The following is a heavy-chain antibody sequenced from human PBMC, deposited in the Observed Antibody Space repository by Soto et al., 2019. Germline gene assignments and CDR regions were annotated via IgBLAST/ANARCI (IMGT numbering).Heavy chain of an antibody. Sequence: PGESLKISCNGSGYTFTDFWIAWVRQMPGKGLEWMGLVYPDDSDTRYSPSLQGQVTISADKSISTAYLQWRSLEASDTAMYYCARRDYYDSTAYFYWGQGTLVTVSS. D-gene: IGHD3-22*01. V-gene: IGHV5-51*01. CDR3: ARRDYYDSTAYFY. CDR2: VYPDDSDT. CDR1: GYTFTDFW. J-gene: IGHJ4*02.